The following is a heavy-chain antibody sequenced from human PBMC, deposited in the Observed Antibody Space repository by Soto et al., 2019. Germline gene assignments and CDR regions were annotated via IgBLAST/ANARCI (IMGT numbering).Heavy chain of an antibody. CDR1: GFTFSTYA. J-gene: IGHJ6*02. CDR2: ISYDGSNK. Sequence: QVPLVESGGGVVQPGRSLRLSCAASGFTFSTYAMHWVRQAPGKGLEWVAVISYDGSNKYYAESVKGRFTISRDNFKNTLSLEMNSLRAEDTAVYYCSRDRTEYYYYGMDVWGQGTTVTVSS. CDR3: SRDRTEYYYYGMDV. V-gene: IGHV3-30-3*01.